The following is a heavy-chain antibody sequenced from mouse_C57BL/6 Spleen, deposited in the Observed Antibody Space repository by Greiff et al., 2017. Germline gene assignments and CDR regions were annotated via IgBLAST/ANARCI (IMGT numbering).Heavy chain of an antibody. V-gene: IGHV10-3*01. CDR3: VRDRDYYGSSSSYYFDY. CDR1: GFTFNTYA. D-gene: IGHD1-1*01. J-gene: IGHJ2*01. CDR2: IRSKSSNYAT. Sequence: EVQLVESGGGLVQPKGSLKLSCAASGFTFNTYAMHWVRQAPGKGLEWVARIRSKSSNYATYYADSVKDRFTISRDDSQSMLYLQMNNLKTEDTAMYYCVRDRDYYGSSSSYYFDYWGQGTTLTVSS.